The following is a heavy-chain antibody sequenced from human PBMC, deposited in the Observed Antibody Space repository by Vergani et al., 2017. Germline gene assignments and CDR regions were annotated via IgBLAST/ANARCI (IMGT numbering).Heavy chain of an antibody. V-gene: IGHV3-21*06. CDR1: GFTFSDFS. Sequence: VQLVESGGGLVKPGGSLRLSCAASGFTFSDFSMSWVRQAPGKGLEWVAFIGSSGPYINYADSAKGRFIISRDNTNNSLFLQLRSLRAEDAAVYYCARDCTSGGCPDNYGMDVWGQGATVTVSS. CDR2: IGSSGPYI. CDR3: ARDCTSGGCPDNYGMDV. J-gene: IGHJ6*02. D-gene: IGHD2-8*01.